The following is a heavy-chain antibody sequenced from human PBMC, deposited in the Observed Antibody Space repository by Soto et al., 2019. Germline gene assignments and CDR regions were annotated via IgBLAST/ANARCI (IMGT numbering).Heavy chain of an antibody. V-gene: IGHV3-64D*06. Sequence: PGWSLGLAXSVSGFSFSAYAVHWVRQAPGKGLEYVSSISSNGGSTYYADAVKGRFTISRDNSKSTLYLQMSSLRADDTGVYYCVKDRYVDYWGQGTLVTVSS. CDR2: ISSNGGST. J-gene: IGHJ4*02. CDR3: VKDRYVDY. CDR1: GFSFSAYA.